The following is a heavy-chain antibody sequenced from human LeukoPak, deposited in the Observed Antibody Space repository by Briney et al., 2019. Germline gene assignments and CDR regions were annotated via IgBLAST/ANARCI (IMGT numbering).Heavy chain of an antibody. CDR1: GGTFSSYA. V-gene: IGHV1-69*13. CDR3: ARGVRELRYFDWLFN. J-gene: IGHJ4*02. CDR2: IIPIFGTA. Sequence: SVKVYCKASGGTFSSYAISWVRQAPGQGLEWMGGIIPIFGTANYAQKFQGRVTITADESTSTAYMELSSLRSEDTAVYYCARGVRELRYFDWLFNWGQGTLVTVSS. D-gene: IGHD3-9*01.